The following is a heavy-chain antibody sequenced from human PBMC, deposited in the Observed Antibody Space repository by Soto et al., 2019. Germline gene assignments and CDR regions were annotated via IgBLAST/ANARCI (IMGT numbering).Heavy chain of an antibody. CDR1: GFTFTSAW. J-gene: IGHJ4*02. Sequence: EVQLVESGGGLVRPGESLRLSCAASGFTFTSAWINWVRQAPGKGLEWAGRIKSKTDGGTVDYGAPVKGRFTISRDDSKNTAYSRMYSLRNEDTAVYYCTTAERGGSYYSDYWGQGTLVTVSS. CDR3: TTAERGGSYYSDY. CDR2: IKSKTDGGTV. D-gene: IGHD1-26*01. V-gene: IGHV3-15*07.